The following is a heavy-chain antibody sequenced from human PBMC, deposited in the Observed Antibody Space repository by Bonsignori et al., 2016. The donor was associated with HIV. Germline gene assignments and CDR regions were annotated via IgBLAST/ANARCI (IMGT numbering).Heavy chain of an antibody. D-gene: IGHD2-2*02. CDR2: ISSSGSTI. J-gene: IGHJ4*02. CDR1: GFTFSSYE. CDR3: ARDPRYCSSTSCYRVPDRFDY. V-gene: IGHV3-48*03. Sequence: SLKISCAASGFTFSSYEMNWVRQAPGKGLEWVSYISSSGSTIYYADSVKGRFTISRDNAKNSLYLQMNSLRAEDTAVYYCARDPRYCSSTSCYRVPDRFDYWGQGTLVTVSS.